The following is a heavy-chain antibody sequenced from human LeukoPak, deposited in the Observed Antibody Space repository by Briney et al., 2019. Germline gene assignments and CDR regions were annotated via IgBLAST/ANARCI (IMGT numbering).Heavy chain of an antibody. V-gene: IGHV3-23*01. J-gene: IGHJ4*02. CDR3: AKAGGSSSWYSELDY. CDR1: GFTFSSYA. CDR2: ISGSGGST. Sequence: GGSLRLSCAASGFTFSSYARSGVRQAPGKGREWVSAISGSGGSTYYADSVKVRFTISRDNSKNTLYLQMNSLRAEDTAVYYCAKAGGSSSWYSELDYWGQGTLVTVSS. D-gene: IGHD6-13*01.